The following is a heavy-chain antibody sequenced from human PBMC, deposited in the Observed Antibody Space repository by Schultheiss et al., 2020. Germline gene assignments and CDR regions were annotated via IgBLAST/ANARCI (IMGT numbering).Heavy chain of an antibody. Sequence: VSVKVSFKASGYTFTSYAMNWVRQAPGQGLEWMGWINAGNGNTKYSQKFQGRVTITRDTSASTAYMELSSLRSEDTAVYYCARGRFCLRSSTSCSYYYYYYMDVWGKGTTVTVSS. CDR2: INAGNGNT. J-gene: IGHJ6*03. CDR3: ARGRFCLRSSTSCSYYYYYYMDV. V-gene: IGHV1-3*01. CDR1: GYTFTSYA. D-gene: IGHD2-2*01.